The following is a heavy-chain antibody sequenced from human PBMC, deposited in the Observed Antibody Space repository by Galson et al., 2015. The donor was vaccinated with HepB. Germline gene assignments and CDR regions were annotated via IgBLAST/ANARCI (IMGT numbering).Heavy chain of an antibody. CDR3: TTEEGSERRPGGY. Sequence: SLRLSCAASGFTFSNVWMNWVRQAPGKGLEWVGRIKSKTDGGTTDYAAPVKGRFTISRDDSKNTLYLQMNSLRTEDTAVYYCTTEEGSERRPGGYWGQGTLVTVSS. J-gene: IGHJ4*02. CDR2: IKSKTDGGTT. V-gene: IGHV3-15*07. CDR1: GFTFSNVW. D-gene: IGHD6-25*01.